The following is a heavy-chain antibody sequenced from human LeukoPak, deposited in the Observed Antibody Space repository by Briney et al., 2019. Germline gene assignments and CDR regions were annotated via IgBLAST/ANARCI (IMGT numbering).Heavy chain of an antibody. CDR3: ARDKDGYPYFDY. CDR2: MNPNSGNT. D-gene: IGHD5-24*01. J-gene: IGHJ4*02. CDR1: GYTFTNYD. Sequence: ASVKVSCKASGYTFTNYDINWVRQAAGQGLEWMGWMNPNSGNTGYAQKFQGRVTMTRNTSISTAYMELSSLKSEDTAVYYCARDKDGYPYFDYWGQGTLVTVSS. V-gene: IGHV1-8*01.